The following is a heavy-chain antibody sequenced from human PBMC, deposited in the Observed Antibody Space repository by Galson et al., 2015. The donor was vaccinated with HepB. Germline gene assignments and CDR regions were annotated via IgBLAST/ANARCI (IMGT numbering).Heavy chain of an antibody. D-gene: IGHD2-15*01. V-gene: IGHV3-21*01. CDR2: ISSSSDYT. CDR3: ARDHGGIVVVVAATKTWYFDL. J-gene: IGHJ2*01. Sequence: SLRLSCAASGFAFSSYSMNWVRQAPGKGLEWVSSISSSSDYTYYADSVKGRFTISRDNAKNSLFLQMNSLRSEDTAVYYCARDHGGIVVVVAATKTWYFDLWGRGTLVTVSS. CDR1: GFAFSSYS.